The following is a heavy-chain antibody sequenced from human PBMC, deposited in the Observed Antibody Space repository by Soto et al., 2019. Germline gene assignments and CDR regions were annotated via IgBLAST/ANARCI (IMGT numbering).Heavy chain of an antibody. D-gene: IGHD3-3*01. CDR1: GFTFSSYA. Sequence: GGSLRLSCAASGFTFSSYAMSWVRQAPGKGLEWVSAISGSGGSTYYADSVKGRFTISRDNSKNTLYLQMNSLRAEDTAVYYCAKNLTPLILGWLLYYFDYWGQGTLVTVSS. CDR2: ISGSGGST. J-gene: IGHJ4*02. V-gene: IGHV3-23*01. CDR3: AKNLTPLILGWLLYYFDY.